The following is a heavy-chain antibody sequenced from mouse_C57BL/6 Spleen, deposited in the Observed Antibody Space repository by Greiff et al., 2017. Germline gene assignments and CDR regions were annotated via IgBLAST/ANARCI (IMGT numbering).Heavy chain of an antibody. V-gene: IGHV1-61*01. CDR1: GYTFTSYW. J-gene: IGHJ2*01. Sequence: VQLQQPGAELVRPGSSVKLSCKASGYTFTSYWMDWVKQRPGQGLEWIGNIYPSDSETHYNQKFKDKATLTVDKSSSTAYMQLSSLTSEDSAVYYCVRSLTGTNYWGQGTTLTVSS. CDR3: VRSLTGTNY. D-gene: IGHD4-1*01. CDR2: IYPSDSET.